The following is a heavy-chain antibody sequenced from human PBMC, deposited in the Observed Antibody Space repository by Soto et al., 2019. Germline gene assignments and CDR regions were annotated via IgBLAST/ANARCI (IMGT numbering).Heavy chain of an antibody. CDR1: GYTFTSYG. V-gene: IGHV1-69*13. Sequence: SVKVSCKASGYTFTSYGISWVRQAPGQGLEWMGGIIPNNEKTNYAQKFQGRVTITADESKSTAYMELSSLRSEDTAVYYCARSQGSSTSLEIYYYYYYGMDVWGQGTTVTVSS. CDR2: IIPNNEKT. CDR3: ARSQGSSTSLEIYYYYYYGMDV. D-gene: IGHD2-2*01. J-gene: IGHJ6*02.